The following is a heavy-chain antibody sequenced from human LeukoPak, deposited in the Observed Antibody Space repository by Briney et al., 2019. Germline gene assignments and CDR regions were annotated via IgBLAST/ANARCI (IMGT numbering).Heavy chain of an antibody. CDR3: ARQGRYGVYDY. CDR1: GGSISSGGYY. J-gene: IGHJ4*02. Sequence: SETLSLTCTVSGGSISSGGYYWSWIRQHPGKGLEWIGYIYYSGSTNYNPSLKSRVTISVDTSKNQFSLKLSSVTAADTAVYYCARQGRYGVYDYWGQGTLVTVSS. CDR2: IYYSGST. D-gene: IGHD6-13*01. V-gene: IGHV4-61*08.